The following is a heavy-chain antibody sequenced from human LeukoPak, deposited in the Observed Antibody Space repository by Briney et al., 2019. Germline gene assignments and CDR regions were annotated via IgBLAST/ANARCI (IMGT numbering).Heavy chain of an antibody. Sequence: SETLSLTCTVSGGSISSYYWSWIRQPPGKGLEWIGYIYYSGSTNYNPSLKSRVTISVDTSKNQFSLKLSSVTAADTAVYYCARRGYSSGWYFFDYWGQGTLVTVSS. V-gene: IGHV4-59*08. CDR2: IYYSGST. D-gene: IGHD6-19*01. J-gene: IGHJ4*02. CDR1: GGSISSYY. CDR3: ARRGYSSGWYFFDY.